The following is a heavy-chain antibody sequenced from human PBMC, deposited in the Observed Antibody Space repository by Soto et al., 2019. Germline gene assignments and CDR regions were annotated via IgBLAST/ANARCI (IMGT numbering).Heavy chain of an antibody. Sequence: QVQLVESGGGVVQPGRSLRLSCAASGFTFSSYAMHWVRQAPGKGLEWVAVISYDGSNKYYADSVKGRFTISRDNSKNTLYLQMNSLRAEDTAVYYCARDPCSGGSCHYWFGPWGQGSLVTVSS. D-gene: IGHD2-15*01. CDR2: ISYDGSNK. J-gene: IGHJ5*02. V-gene: IGHV3-30-3*01. CDR3: ARDPCSGGSCHYWFGP. CDR1: GFTFSSYA.